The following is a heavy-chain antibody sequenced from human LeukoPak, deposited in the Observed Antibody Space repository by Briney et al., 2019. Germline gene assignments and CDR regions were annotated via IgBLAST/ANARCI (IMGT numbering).Heavy chain of an antibody. CDR2: IIPIFGTA. Sequence: SVKVSCKASRYTFTSHDINWVRQAPRQGLEWMGGIIPIFGTANYAQKFQGRVTITADESTSTAYMELSSLRSEDTAVYYCAGLYCSGGSCYTQELDYWGQGTLVTVSS. V-gene: IGHV1-69*13. D-gene: IGHD2-15*01. J-gene: IGHJ4*02. CDR1: RYTFTSHD. CDR3: AGLYCSGGSCYTQELDY.